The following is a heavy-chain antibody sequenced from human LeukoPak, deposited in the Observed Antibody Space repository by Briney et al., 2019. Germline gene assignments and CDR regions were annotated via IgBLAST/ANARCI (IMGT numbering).Heavy chain of an antibody. CDR3: ARGFGGAAAGHDAFDI. V-gene: IGHV1-18*01. CDR2: ISAYNGNT. CDR1: GYTFTSYG. Sequence: ASVKVSCKASGYTFTSYGISWVRQAPGQGLEWMGWISAYNGNTNYAQKLQGRVTMTTDTSTSTACMELSSLRSEDTAVYYCARGFGGAAAGHDAFDIWGQGTMVTVSS. J-gene: IGHJ3*02. D-gene: IGHD6-13*01.